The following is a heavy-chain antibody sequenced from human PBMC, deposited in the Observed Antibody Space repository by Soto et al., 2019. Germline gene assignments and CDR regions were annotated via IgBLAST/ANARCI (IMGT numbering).Heavy chain of an antibody. V-gene: IGHV4-59*01. Sequence: SETLSLTCTVSGCSISSYYWSWIRQPPGKGLEWIGYIYYSGSTNYNPSLKSRVTISVDTSKNQFSLKLSSVTAADTAVYYCARESGGYSGYGTQKYYYYGMDVWGQGITVTVSS. J-gene: IGHJ6*02. CDR3: ARESGGYSGYGTQKYYYYGMDV. D-gene: IGHD5-12*01. CDR2: IYYSGST. CDR1: GCSISSYY.